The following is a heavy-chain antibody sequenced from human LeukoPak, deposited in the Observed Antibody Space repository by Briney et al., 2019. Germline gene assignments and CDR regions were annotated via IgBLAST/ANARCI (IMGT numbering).Heavy chain of an antibody. V-gene: IGHV3-7*01. J-gene: IGHJ4*02. D-gene: IGHD5-24*01. Sequence: PGGSLRLSCAASGFTFSSYWMSWVRQAPGKGLEWVANIEQDGSEKYYADSVKGRFTISRDNAKNSLYLQMNSLRAEDTAVYYCARSLGRLQSPVFDYWGQGTLVTVSS. CDR1: GFTFSSYW. CDR2: IEQDGSEK. CDR3: ARSLGRLQSPVFDY.